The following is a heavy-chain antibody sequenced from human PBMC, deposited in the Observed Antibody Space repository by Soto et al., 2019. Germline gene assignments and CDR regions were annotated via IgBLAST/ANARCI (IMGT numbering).Heavy chain of an antibody. Sequence: EVQLVESGGGLVQPGRSLRLSCAASGFTFDDYAMHWVRQTPGKGLEWVSGISWNSGSIGYADSVKGRFTISRDNAKNSLYLQMNSLRAEDTALYYCAKEGGWGFDYWGQGTLVTVSS. D-gene: IGHD3-16*01. CDR2: ISWNSGSI. V-gene: IGHV3-9*01. CDR1: GFTFDDYA. J-gene: IGHJ4*02. CDR3: AKEGGWGFDY.